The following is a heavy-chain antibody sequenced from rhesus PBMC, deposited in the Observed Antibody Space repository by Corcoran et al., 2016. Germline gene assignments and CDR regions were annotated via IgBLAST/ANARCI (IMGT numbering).Heavy chain of an antibody. D-gene: IGHD3-3*01. CDR2: INGNSGST. J-gene: IGHJ4*01. V-gene: IGHV4-80*01. CDR3: ASPRTVGQIDY. Sequence: QVQLQESGPGLVKPSETLSLTCAVSGGSFSSYWWSWIRQPPGKGLEWIGEINGNSGSTNYNPSLKIRVTISKAASKNQFSLKLSSVTAADTAVYYCASPRTVGQIDYWGQGVLVTVSS. CDR1: GGSFSSYW.